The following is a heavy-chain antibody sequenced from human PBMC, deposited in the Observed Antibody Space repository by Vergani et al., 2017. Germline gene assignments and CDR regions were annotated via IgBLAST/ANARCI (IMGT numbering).Heavy chain of an antibody. J-gene: IGHJ6*03. V-gene: IGHV3-53*02. Sequence: EVQLVETGGGLIQPGGSLRLSCVVSGFSVSNNYMSWVRHRPGKGLEWVSFIFTGGTTYYEDSLKGGFTITRDNSKNTVHRQRNSLTAEDTAVYYCAKRSNWDDTYFYCMDVWGEGTTVTVSS. D-gene: IGHD1-1*01. CDR2: IFTGGTT. CDR1: GFSVSNNY. CDR3: AKRSNWDDTYFYCMDV.